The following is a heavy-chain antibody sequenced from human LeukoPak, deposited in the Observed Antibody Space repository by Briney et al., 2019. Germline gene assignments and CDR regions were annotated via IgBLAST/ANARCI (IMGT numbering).Heavy chain of an antibody. CDR2: IYYSGST. V-gene: IGHV4-59*12. D-gene: IGHD3-10*01. CDR1: GGSISGSY. J-gene: IGHJ6*03. CDR3: ARDKDSGSYFIRDHYIQYMDV. Sequence: SETLSLTCTVSGGSISGSYWNWIRQPPGKGLEWIGYIYYSGSTNYNPSLKSRVSISVDTSKNQFSLNLSSVTAADTAVYYCARDKDSGSYFIRDHYIQYMDVWGKGTTVSISS.